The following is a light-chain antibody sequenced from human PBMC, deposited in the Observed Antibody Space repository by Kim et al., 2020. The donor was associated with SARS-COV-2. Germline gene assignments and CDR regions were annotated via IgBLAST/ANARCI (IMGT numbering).Light chain of an antibody. CDR1: KLGDKS. Sequence: SYELTQPPSVSVSPGQTATITCSGNKLGDKSASWYQQRPGQSPVLVIYQGSRRPSGIPERFSGSNSGNTATLTISGTQAMDEADYYCQAWDNSVWVFGGGTQLTVL. J-gene: IGLJ3*02. V-gene: IGLV3-1*01. CDR3: QAWDNSVWV. CDR2: QGS.